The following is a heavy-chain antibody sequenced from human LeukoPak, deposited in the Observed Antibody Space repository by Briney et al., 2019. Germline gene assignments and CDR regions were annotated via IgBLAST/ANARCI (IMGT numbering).Heavy chain of an antibody. CDR3: ARDSCGWYYFDD. V-gene: IGHV3-48*03. CDR2: ISRSSGSSI. D-gene: IGHD6-19*01. CDR1: GFTFSNYE. Sequence: GGSRRLSCAASGFTFSNYEMNWVRQAPGKGLEWVSYISRSSGSSIYYADSVKGRFTISRDNAKNSLYLQMNSLRAEDTAVYYCARDSCGWYYFDDWGQGILVTVSS. J-gene: IGHJ4*02.